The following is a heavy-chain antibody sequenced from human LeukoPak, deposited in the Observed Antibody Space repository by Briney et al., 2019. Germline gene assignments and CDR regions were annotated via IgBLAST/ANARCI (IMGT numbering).Heavy chain of an antibody. D-gene: IGHD6-19*01. CDR2: ISAYNGNT. V-gene: IGHV1-18*01. J-gene: IGHJ3*02. CDR1: GYTFTSYA. CDR3: ARDAGYSSGWEKGDAFDI. Sequence: ASVKVSCKASGYTFTSYAMHWVRQAPGQRLEWMGWISAYNGNTNYAQKLQGRVTMTTDTSTSTAYMELRSLRSDDTAVYYCARDAGYSSGWEKGDAFDIWGQGTMVTVSS.